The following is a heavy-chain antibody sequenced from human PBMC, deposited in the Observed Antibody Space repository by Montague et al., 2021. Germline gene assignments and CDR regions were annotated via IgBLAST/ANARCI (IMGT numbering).Heavy chain of an antibody. D-gene: IGHD3-10*01. CDR2: ISTDGSST. V-gene: IGHV3-74*01. CDR3: TFYKFRETLRAFDY. Sequence: SLRLSCAASGFTFSSYWMHWVRQAPGKGLVWVSRISTDGSSTTYADSVKGRFTTSRDNAKNMLYLQMNSLRAEDTAVYYCTFYKFRETLRAFDYWGQGTLVTVSA. CDR1: GFTFSSYW. J-gene: IGHJ4*02.